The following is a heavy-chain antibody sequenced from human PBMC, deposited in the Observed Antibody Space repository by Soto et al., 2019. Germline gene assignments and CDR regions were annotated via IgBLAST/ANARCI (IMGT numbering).Heavy chain of an antibody. CDR3: AKDHRNGGSRVDY. J-gene: IGHJ4*02. V-gene: IGHV3-30*18. D-gene: IGHD2-15*01. CDR1: RFSFRAHG. CDR2: ISYDGSST. Sequence: QVQLVESGGGVVQPGRSLRLSCAASRFSFRAHGMHWVRQAPGKGLEWVAVISYDGSSTYYADSVKGRFTISRDNSNNALYLQMSNLTPEDTAVYFCAKDHRNGGSRVDYWGQGTLVTVSS.